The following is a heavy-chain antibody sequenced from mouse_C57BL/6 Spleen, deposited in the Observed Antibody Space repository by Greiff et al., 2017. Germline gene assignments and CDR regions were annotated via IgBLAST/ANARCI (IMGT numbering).Heavy chain of an antibody. CDR2: ISNLAYSI. V-gene: IGHV5-15*01. D-gene: IGHD1-1*01. CDR1: GFTFSDYG. Sequence: EVKLMESGGGLVQPGGSLKLSCAASGFTFSDYGMAWVRQAPRKGPEWVAFISNLAYSIYYADTVTGRFTISRENAKNTLYLEMSSLGSEDTAMYYCARQRYGSSSLDYWGQGTTLTVSS. J-gene: IGHJ2*01. CDR3: ARQRYGSSSLDY.